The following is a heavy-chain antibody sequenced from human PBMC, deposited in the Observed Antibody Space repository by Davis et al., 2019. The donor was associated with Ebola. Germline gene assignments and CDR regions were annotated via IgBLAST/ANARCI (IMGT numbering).Heavy chain of an antibody. V-gene: IGHV3-21*01. CDR1: GFTFSSYS. D-gene: IGHD6-19*01. CDR2: ISSSSSYI. CDR3: AREGHSSGWSFDY. Sequence: GESLKISCAASGFTFSSYSMNWVRQAPGKGLEWVSSISSSSSYIYYADSVKGRFTISRDNAKNSLYLQMNSLRAEDTAVYYCAREGHSSGWSFDYWGQGTLVTVSS. J-gene: IGHJ4*02.